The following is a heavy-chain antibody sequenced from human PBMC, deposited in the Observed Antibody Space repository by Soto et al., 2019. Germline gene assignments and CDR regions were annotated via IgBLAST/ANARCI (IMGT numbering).Heavy chain of an antibody. J-gene: IGHJ4*02. CDR3: ARESEDLTSNFDY. V-gene: IGHV3-21*06. Sequence: EVQLVESGGGLVKPGGSLKLSWAASGFTFTRYSINWVRRAPGKGLEWVSSISSTTNYIYYGDSMKGRFTISRDNAKNSLYLEMNSLRAEDTAVYYCARESEDLTSNFDYWGQGTLVTVSS. CDR1: GFTFTRYS. CDR2: ISSTTNYI.